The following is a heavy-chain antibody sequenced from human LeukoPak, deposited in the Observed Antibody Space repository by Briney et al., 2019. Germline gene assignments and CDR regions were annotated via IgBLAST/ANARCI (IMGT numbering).Heavy chain of an antibody. CDR3: ARETSGSYFLNFFDF. Sequence: PGGSLRLSCAASGFTFTSYWMNWVRQAPGKGLEWVSSISSSSSYIYYADSVKGRFTISRDNAKNSLYLQMNSLRAEDTAVYYCARETSGSYFLNFFDFWGQGTLVTVSS. D-gene: IGHD1-26*01. CDR2: ISSSSSYI. J-gene: IGHJ4*02. V-gene: IGHV3-21*01. CDR1: GFTFTSYW.